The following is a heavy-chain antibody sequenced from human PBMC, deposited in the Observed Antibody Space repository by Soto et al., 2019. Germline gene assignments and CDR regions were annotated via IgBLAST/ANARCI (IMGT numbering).Heavy chain of an antibody. CDR2: VNPGSGVT. J-gene: IGHJ4*02. D-gene: IGHD1-1*01. CDR1: GYSFTKYH. V-gene: IGHV1-2*02. Sequence: ASVKVSCKASGYSFTKYHMHWVRQAPGQGLEWMGWVNPGSGVTNQAQKFQGRVTMTRDTSITTTYMELNSLTSDDTAVYYCARVAGHKNARFDTWGQGALVTVSS. CDR3: ARVAGHKNARFDT.